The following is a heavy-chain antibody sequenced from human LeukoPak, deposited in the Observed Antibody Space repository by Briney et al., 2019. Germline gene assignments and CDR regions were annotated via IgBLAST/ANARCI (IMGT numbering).Heavy chain of an antibody. J-gene: IGHJ4*02. CDR2: ISSSGSTI. CDR1: GFTFSDYY. D-gene: IGHD1-26*01. V-gene: IGHV3-11*01. Sequence: GGSLRLSCAASGFTFSDYYMSWIRQAPGKGLEWVSYISSSGSTIYYADSVKGRFTISRDNAKNSLYLQMNSLRAGDTAVYYCARGLVGARWYYFDSWGQGTLVTVSS. CDR3: ARGLVGARWYYFDS.